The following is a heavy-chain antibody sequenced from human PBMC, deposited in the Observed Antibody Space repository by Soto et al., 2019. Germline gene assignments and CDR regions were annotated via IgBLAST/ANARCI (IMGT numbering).Heavy chain of an antibody. Sequence: GGSLRLACAGSGFTFSNYGMHWVRQAPGKGLAWVAVISYDGSIKYYVDSVKGRFTISRDNSKNTLYLQMNSLRAEDTAVYYCAKARTTVTTPDYWGQGTLVTVSS. CDR2: ISYDGSIK. J-gene: IGHJ4*02. V-gene: IGHV3-30*18. CDR1: GFTFSNYG. D-gene: IGHD4-17*01. CDR3: AKARTTVTTPDY.